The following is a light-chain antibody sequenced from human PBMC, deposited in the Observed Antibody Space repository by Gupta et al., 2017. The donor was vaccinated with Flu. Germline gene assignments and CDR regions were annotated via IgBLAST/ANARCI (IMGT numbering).Light chain of an antibody. CDR2: DVT. Sequence: QSALTQPRSVSGSPGQSVTISCTGTSSDVGGYNYVSWYQQHPGRAPKLMIYDVTKRPSGVPGRVSGSKSGNTASLTISGLQAEDEADYYCCSYAGTNTPGVLFGGGTKLTVL. CDR3: CSYAGTNTPGVL. J-gene: IGLJ2*01. V-gene: IGLV2-11*01. CDR1: SSDVGGYNY.